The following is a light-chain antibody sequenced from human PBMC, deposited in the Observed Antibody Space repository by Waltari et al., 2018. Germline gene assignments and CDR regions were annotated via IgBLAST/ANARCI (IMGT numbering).Light chain of an antibody. Sequence: EIVMTQSPATLSVSPGERATLSCRASQNVNTNLAWYQHKPGLAPRLLIYYASTRATGIPARFSGSGSGTEFTLTISSLQSEDFAVYFCQQHNDWPLTFGGGTKVEI. CDR3: QQHNDWPLT. CDR1: QNVNTN. V-gene: IGKV3-15*01. CDR2: YAS. J-gene: IGKJ4*01.